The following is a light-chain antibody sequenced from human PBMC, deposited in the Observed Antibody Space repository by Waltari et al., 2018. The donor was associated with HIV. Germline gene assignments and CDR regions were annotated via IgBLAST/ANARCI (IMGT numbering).Light chain of an antibody. CDR1: NIGNKN. Sequence: SYVLTQPPSVSVAPGQTATITCGGNNIGNKNVNWYQQKPGQAPVVVILYDRDRPSGIPERFSGSSSANMATLTISRVEAGDEADYYCQVWDSDSDHVVFGVGTKLTVL. CDR2: YDR. V-gene: IGLV3-21*04. CDR3: QVWDSDSDHVV. J-gene: IGLJ2*01.